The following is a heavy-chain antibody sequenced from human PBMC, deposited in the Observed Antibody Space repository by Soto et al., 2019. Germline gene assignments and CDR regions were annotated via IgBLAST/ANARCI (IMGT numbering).Heavy chain of an antibody. CDR1: GFSLSTSGVG. Sequence: QITLKESGTSLVIPTQTLTLTCAFSGFSLSTSGVGVGWIRQPPGNALELLAVIYWDDSKHYSPSLRSRLTITIYTSKIQVVITMTNMDPMDTGTYYCAHKGPEDWPLDYWGHGTLVTVSS. V-gene: IGHV2-5*02. D-gene: IGHD3-9*01. CDR3: AHKGPEDWPLDY. J-gene: IGHJ4*01. CDR2: IYWDDSK.